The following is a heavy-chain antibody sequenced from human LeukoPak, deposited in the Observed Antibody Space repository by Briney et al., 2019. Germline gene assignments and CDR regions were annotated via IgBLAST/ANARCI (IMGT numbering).Heavy chain of an antibody. V-gene: IGHV1-2*02. D-gene: IGHD5-12*01. CDR1: GYTFTGYY. Sequence: ASVKVSCKAFGYTFTGYYMHWVRQAPGQGLEWMGWINPNSGGTNYAQNFQGRVTMTRDTSISTAYMELSRLRSDDTAVYYCARDLVATIVDYYYYMDVWGKGTTVTVSS. CDR2: INPNSGGT. J-gene: IGHJ6*03. CDR3: ARDLVATIVDYYYYMDV.